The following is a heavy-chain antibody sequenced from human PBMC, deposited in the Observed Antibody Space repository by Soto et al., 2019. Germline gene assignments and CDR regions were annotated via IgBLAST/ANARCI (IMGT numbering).Heavy chain of an antibody. D-gene: IGHD5-12*01. CDR3: ARESPEFVDLVAPSGMDF. J-gene: IGHJ6*02. V-gene: IGHV3-74*01. Sequence: LRLSCAASGFTFSSYWMHWVRQAPGKGLVWVSRINSDGSSTSYADSVKGRFTISRDNAKNTLYLQMNSLRAEDTAVYYCARESPEFVDLVAPSGMDFWGPGTTVTVAS. CDR1: GFTFSSYW. CDR2: INSDGSST.